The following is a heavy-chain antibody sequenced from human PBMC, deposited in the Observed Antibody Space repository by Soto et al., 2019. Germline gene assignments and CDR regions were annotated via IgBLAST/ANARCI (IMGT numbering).Heavy chain of an antibody. Sequence: PGGSLRLSCAASGFAFSSFGMTWVRQAPGKGLEWVSYISSIGSTIYYADSVKGRFTISRDNAKNALYLQMNSLRAEDTAVYYCASQPAVWPFNWFDPWGQGTLVTVSS. V-gene: IGHV3-48*03. CDR2: ISSIGSTI. J-gene: IGHJ5*02. CDR3: ASQPAVWPFNWFDP. D-gene: IGHD2-2*01. CDR1: GFAFSSFG.